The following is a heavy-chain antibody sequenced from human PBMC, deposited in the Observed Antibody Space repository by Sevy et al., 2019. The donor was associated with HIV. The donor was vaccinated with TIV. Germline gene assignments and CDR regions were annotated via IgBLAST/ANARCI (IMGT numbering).Heavy chain of an antibody. CDR1: GFSFSTYS. CDR3: ARSPEFQYQMLYGRQKYNGMDV. V-gene: IGHV3-21*01. D-gene: IGHD2-2*02. J-gene: IGHJ6*02. Sequence: EGSLRLSCAASGFSFSTYSMNWVRQAPGKGLEWVSSITSGSTYTYYVDSVKGRFSISRDNAKNSVFLQMNSLRAEDTAVYYCARSPEFQYQMLYGRQKYNGMDVWGQGTTVTVSS. CDR2: ITSGSTYT.